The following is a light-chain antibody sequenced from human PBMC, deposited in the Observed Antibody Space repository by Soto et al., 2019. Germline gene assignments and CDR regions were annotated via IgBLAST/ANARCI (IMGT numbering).Light chain of an antibody. CDR3: QSYDSSLSVV. Sequence: QAVVTQPPSVSGAPGQRVTISCTGSSSNIGAGYHVHWYRQLPGTAPKLFIYGNSNRPSGVPDRFSGSKSGTSASLAITGLQAEDEADYYCQSYDSSLSVVFGGGTKVTVL. CDR2: GNS. CDR1: SSNIGAGYH. J-gene: IGLJ2*01. V-gene: IGLV1-40*01.